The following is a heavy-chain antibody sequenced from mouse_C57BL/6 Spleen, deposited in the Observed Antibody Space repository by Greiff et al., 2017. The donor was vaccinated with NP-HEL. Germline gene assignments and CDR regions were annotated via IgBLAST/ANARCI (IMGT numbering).Heavy chain of an antibody. D-gene: IGHD2-4*01. Sequence: VQLQQPGAELVKPGASVKLSCKASGYTFTSYWMHWVKQRPGRGLEWIGRIDPNSGGTKYNEKFKSKATLTVDKPSSTAYMQLSSLTSEDSAVYYCARENDYDSWFAYWGQVTLVTVSA. CDR2: IDPNSGGT. V-gene: IGHV1-72*01. J-gene: IGHJ3*01. CDR1: GYTFTSYW. CDR3: ARENDYDSWFAY.